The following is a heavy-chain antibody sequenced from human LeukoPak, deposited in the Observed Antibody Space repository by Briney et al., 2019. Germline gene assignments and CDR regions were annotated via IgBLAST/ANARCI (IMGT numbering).Heavy chain of an antibody. CDR2: IKQDGGEK. CDR1: GFTFSSYS. D-gene: IGHD3-3*01. V-gene: IGHV3-7*03. J-gene: IGHJ4*02. Sequence: GGSLRLSCAASGFTFSSYSMSWVRQAPGKGLEWVANIKQDGGEKYYLDSVKGRFTISRDNAKNSLYLQMNSLRAEDRAVYYCARGGGDFWSGYSVFDYWGQGTLVTVSS. CDR3: ARGGGDFWSGYSVFDY.